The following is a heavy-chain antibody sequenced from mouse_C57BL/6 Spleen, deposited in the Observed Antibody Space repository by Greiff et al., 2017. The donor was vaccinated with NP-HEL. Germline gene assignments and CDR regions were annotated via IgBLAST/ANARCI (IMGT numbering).Heavy chain of an antibody. Sequence: QVQLQQSGPELVKPGASVKISCKASGYAFSSSWMNWVKQRPGKGLEWIGRIYPGDGDTNYNGKFKGKATLTADKSSSTAYMQLSSLTSEDSAVYFCAESYYSNPWFAYWGQGTLVTVSA. CDR1: GYAFSSSW. CDR3: AESYYSNPWFAY. J-gene: IGHJ3*01. V-gene: IGHV1-82*01. CDR2: IYPGDGDT. D-gene: IGHD2-5*01.